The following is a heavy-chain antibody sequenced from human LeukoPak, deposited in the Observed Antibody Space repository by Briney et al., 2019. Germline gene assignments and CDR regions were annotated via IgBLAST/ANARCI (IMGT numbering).Heavy chain of an antibody. CDR3: AKTPGYSSGWHYFDY. CDR1: GFPFTVYP. CDR2: SSSDETYK. D-gene: IGHD6-19*01. Sequence: PGGSLRLSCAASGFPFTVYPTHWVRQAPGKGLEWVSVSSSDETYKFYADSVRGRFTISRDNSKNTLYLQMNSLRAEDTAVYYCAKTPGYSSGWHYFDYWGQGTLVTVSS. V-gene: IGHV3-30-3*02. J-gene: IGHJ4*02.